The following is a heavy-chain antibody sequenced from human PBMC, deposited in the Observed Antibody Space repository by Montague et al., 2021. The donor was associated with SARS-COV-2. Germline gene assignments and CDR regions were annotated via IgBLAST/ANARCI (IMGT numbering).Heavy chain of an antibody. V-gene: IGHV5-51*01. CDR2: IDAGDSDT. D-gene: IGHD4-23*01. Sequence: QSGAEVKKPGESLEISCKGSGYNFATYWIGWVRQMPGKGLDWVGIIDAGDSDTRYSPSFQGHVSISVDKSISTAYLQWSSLKASDTAIYYWVTHNGGKWFDPWGQGKLVTVSS. CDR1: GYNFATYW. J-gene: IGHJ5*02. CDR3: VTHNGGKWFDP.